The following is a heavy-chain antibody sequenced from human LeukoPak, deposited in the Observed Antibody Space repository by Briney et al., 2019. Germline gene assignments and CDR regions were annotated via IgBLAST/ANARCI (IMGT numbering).Heavy chain of an antibody. CDR1: GFTFSSYA. CDR2: ISGSGGST. V-gene: IGHV3-23*01. Sequence: GASLRLSCAASGFTFSSYAMSWVRQAPGKGLEWVSAISGSGGSTYYADSVKGRFTISRDNSKNTLHLQMNSLRAEDTAVYYCATGRDSSSWYVKKDYYYYYGMDVWGQGTTVTVSS. CDR3: ATGRDSSSWYVKKDYYYYYGMDV. J-gene: IGHJ6*02. D-gene: IGHD6-13*01.